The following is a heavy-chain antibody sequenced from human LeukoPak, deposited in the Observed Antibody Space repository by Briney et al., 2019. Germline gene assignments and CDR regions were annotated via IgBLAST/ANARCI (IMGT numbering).Heavy chain of an antibody. Sequence: GGSLRLSCAASGFTFSSYVMSWVRQTPGKGLEWVSAISGSGGSTYYADSVKGRFTISRDNSKNTLYLQMNSLRAEDTAVYYCAKFNPSVGYYYYMDVWGKGTTVTVSS. V-gene: IGHV3-23*01. J-gene: IGHJ6*03. CDR1: GFTFSSYV. CDR3: AKFNPSVGYYYYMDV. D-gene: IGHD2-15*01. CDR2: ISGSGGST.